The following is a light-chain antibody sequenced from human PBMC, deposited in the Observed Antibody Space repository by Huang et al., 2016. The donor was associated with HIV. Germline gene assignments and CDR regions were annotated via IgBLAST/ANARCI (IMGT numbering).Light chain of an antibody. Sequence: DIVLTQSPDSLAVSMGERATINCRSSQSVYYSSNSKNYLAWFQQKPGQAPRLLIFWAAAREAGVPDRFTGSGSGTDYTLTISSREAEDAAVYYCQQYYSIPQTFGQGTKVEI. CDR2: WAA. CDR3: QQYYSIPQT. CDR1: QSVYYSSNSKNY. J-gene: IGKJ1*01. V-gene: IGKV4-1*01.